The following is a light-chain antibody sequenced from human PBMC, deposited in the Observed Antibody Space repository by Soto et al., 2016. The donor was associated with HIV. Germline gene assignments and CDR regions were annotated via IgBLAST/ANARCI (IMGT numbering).Light chain of an antibody. CDR3: QQYYTTPQVT. CDR1: QDIINS. CDR2: DAS. J-gene: IGKJ4*01. Sequence: DIQMTQSPSSLSASVGDRVTITCQASQDIINSLNWYQQKPGKAPKLLIYDASNLETGVPSRFSGSGSGTDFSFTISSLQPEDIATYYCQQYYTTPQVTFGGGTKVEIK. V-gene: IGKV1-33*01.